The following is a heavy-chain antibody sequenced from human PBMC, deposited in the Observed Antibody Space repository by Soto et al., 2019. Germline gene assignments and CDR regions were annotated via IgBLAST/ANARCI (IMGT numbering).Heavy chain of an antibody. J-gene: IGHJ4*02. Sequence: PSETLSLTCTVSGGSISSYYWSWIRQPPGKGLEWIGYIYHSGSTYYNPSLKSRVTISVDRSKNQFSLKLSSVTAADTAVYYCARYYTLMEYFDYWGQGTLVTVSS. CDR3: ARYYTLMEYFDY. CDR2: IYHSGST. V-gene: IGHV4-59*12. D-gene: IGHD2-8*01. CDR1: GGSISSYY.